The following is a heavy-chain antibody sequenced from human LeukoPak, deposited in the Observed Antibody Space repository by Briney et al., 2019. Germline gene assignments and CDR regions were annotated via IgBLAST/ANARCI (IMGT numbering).Heavy chain of an antibody. CDR1: GGSFSGSFSGYY. CDR2: IYHSGST. D-gene: IGHD3-22*01. J-gene: IGHJ3*02. Sequence: PSETLSLTCAVYGGSFSGSFSGYYWNWIRQPPGKGLEWIGEIYHSGSTNYNPSLKSRVTILLDTSRNQFSLKLSSVTAADTAVYYCARDNHYDSSGFAAFDIWGQGTMVTVSS. V-gene: IGHV4-34*01. CDR3: ARDNHYDSSGFAAFDI.